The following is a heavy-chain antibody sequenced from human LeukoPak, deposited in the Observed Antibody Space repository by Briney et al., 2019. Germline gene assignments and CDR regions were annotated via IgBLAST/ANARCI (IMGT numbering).Heavy chain of an antibody. CDR2: ISVKNGDT. D-gene: IGHD1-26*01. V-gene: IGHV1-18*01. CDR3: ARDQSRVGGTRPVDF. J-gene: IGHJ4*02. Sequence: ASVKVSCKASGYTFSNYGISWVRQAPGQGVEWMGWISVKNGDTTYAQKLQGRVTMTIDTSTSTAYEELRSLTSDDTAVYYCARDQSRVGGTRPVDFWGQGTLVTVSS. CDR1: GYTFSNYG.